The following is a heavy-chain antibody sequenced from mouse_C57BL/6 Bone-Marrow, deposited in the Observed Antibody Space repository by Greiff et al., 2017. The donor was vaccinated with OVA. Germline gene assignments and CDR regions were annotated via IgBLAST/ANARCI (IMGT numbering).Heavy chain of an antibody. CDR3: ARKGGFSMDY. D-gene: IGHD3-1*01. V-gene: IGHV1-55*01. CDR1: GYTFTSYW. Sequence: QVQLQQPGAELVKPGASVKMSCKASGYTFTSYWLTWVTQRPGQGLEWIGDLYPGSGSTNYNEKFKSKATLTVDTSSSTAYMQLSSLTSKDSAVYYCARKGGFSMDYWGQGPSVTVAS. CDR2: LYPGSGST. J-gene: IGHJ4*01.